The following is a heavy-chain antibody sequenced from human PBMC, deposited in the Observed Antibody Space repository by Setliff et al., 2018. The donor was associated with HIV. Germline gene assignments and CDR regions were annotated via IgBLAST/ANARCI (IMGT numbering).Heavy chain of an antibody. Sequence: GESLKISCAASGFTFSSFAMSWVRQAPGKGLEWVSSISGSGGGTYYEDSVKGRFTISRDNSKNTLYLQMNSLRAEDTAVYYCAKDSSGWLGYFDYWGQGTPVTV. D-gene: IGHD6-19*01. V-gene: IGHV3-23*01. CDR1: GFTFSSFA. CDR2: ISGSGGGT. CDR3: AKDSSGWLGYFDY. J-gene: IGHJ4*02.